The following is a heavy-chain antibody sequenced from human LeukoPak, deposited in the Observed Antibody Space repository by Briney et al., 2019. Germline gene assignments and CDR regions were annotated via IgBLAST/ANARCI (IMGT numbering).Heavy chain of an antibody. D-gene: IGHD5-18*01. CDR1: GGSISSSSYY. CDR2: IFYRGTT. J-gene: IGHJ4*02. Sequence: SETLSLTCTVSGGSISSSSYYWGWIRQPPGKGLEWIGSIFYRGTTYYTPSLKRRVTISVDTSKNQFSMKLCSETAGDTAVYYCAKLTEGNTYGHDGTFDYWGQGTLVTVSS. CDR3: AKLTEGNTYGHDGTFDY. V-gene: IGHV4-39*01.